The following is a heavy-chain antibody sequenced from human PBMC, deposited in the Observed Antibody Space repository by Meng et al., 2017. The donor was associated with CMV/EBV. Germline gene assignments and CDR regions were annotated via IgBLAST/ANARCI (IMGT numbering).Heavy chain of an antibody. Sequence: GGSLRLSCAASGFTFSTYEINWVRQAPGKGLDWVSYISSSGYTIYYSDSVKGRFTVSRDNARNSLLLQMNSLRAEDTAVYYCAREYWFGELSPDAFDIWGHGTMVTVSS. CDR3: AREYWFGELSPDAFDI. J-gene: IGHJ3*02. D-gene: IGHD3-10*01. CDR2: ISSSGYTI. V-gene: IGHV3-48*03. CDR1: GFTFSTYE.